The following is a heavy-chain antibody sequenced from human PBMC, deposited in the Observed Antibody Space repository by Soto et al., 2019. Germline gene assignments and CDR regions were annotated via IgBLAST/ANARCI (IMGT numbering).Heavy chain of an antibody. CDR3: ASWTTLDPSYYFDY. D-gene: IGHD4-4*01. CDR2: MYYTGST. J-gene: IGHJ4*02. V-gene: IGHV4-31*03. CDR1: GGSIISGGYY. Sequence: TLSVTCTVSGGSIISGGYYWSWIRQHPGKGLEWIGYMYYTGSTYYNPSLRGRVTISVDTSKNQFSLKLSSVTAADTAVYYCASWTTLDPSYYFDYWGQGTLVTVS.